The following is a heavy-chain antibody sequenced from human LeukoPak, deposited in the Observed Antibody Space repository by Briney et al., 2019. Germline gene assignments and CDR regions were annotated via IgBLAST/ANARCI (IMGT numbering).Heavy chain of an antibody. V-gene: IGHV3-48*01. CDR1: GFTFRRYT. Sequence: GGSLRLSCAASGFTFRRYTLNWVRQAPGKGLEWISYIGSDNTTIDYADSVKGRFTISRDNAKNSLYLQMNSLRAEDTAVYYCARDLDYGDSVGQVAFDIWGQGTMVTVSS. J-gene: IGHJ3*02. CDR3: ARDLDYGDSVGQVAFDI. D-gene: IGHD4-17*01. CDR2: IGSDNTTI.